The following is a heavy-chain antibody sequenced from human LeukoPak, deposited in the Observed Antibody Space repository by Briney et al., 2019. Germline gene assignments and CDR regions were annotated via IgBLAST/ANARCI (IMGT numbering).Heavy chain of an antibody. D-gene: IGHD2-15*01. Sequence: GASVNVSCKASGYTFTSRAINWVRQAPGQGLEWMGWINTNTGNPTYAQGFTGRFVFSLDTSVSTAYLQISSLKAEDTAMYYCARGGYPYLSTWYSDYWGQGTLVTVSS. J-gene: IGHJ4*02. CDR3: ARGGYPYLSTWYSDY. V-gene: IGHV7-4-1*02. CDR1: GYTFTSRA. CDR2: INTNTGNP.